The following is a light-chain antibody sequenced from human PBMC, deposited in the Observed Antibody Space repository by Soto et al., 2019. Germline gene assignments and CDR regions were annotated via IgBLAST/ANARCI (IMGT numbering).Light chain of an antibody. CDR2: GAS. CDR1: QSVSSN. CDR3: QQYTNWPPWT. V-gene: IGKV3-15*01. J-gene: IGKJ2*02. Sequence: EIVMTQSPATLSVSPGERATLSCRASQSVSSNLAWYQQKPGQAHRLLIYGASTRATGIPARFSGSGSGTEFTLTISSLQSEDFAVYYCQQYTNWPPWTFGQGTKLEIK.